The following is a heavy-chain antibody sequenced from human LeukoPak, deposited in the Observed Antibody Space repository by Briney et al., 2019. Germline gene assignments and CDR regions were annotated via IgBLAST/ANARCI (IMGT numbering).Heavy chain of an antibody. CDR1: GFTFDDYA. J-gene: IGHJ4*02. CDR3: ARHISPYSSGWYLD. D-gene: IGHD6-19*01. CDR2: TSWNSGSI. V-gene: IGHV3-9*01. Sequence: GRSLRLSCAASGFTFDDYAMHWVRQAPGKGLEWVSGTSWNSGSIGYADSVKGRFTISRDNAKNSLYLQMNSLRAEDTAVYYCARHISPYSSGWYLDWGQGTLVTVSS.